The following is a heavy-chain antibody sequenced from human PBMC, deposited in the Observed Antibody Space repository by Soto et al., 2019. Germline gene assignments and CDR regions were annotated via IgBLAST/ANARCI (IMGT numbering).Heavy chain of an antibody. Sequence: QVQLVQSGAEVKKPGASVKVSCKASGYTFTSYAMHWVRQAPGQRLEWMGWINAGNGNTKYSQKFQGRVTITRDTSASTAYMELSSLRSEDTAVYYCARDSPGVGNWFDPWGQGTLVTVSS. V-gene: IGHV1-3*01. J-gene: IGHJ5*02. CDR2: INAGNGNT. CDR3: ARDSPGVGNWFDP. D-gene: IGHD3-3*01. CDR1: GYTFTSYA.